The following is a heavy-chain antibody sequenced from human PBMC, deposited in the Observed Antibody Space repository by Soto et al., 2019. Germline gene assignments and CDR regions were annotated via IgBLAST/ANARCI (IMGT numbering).Heavy chain of an antibody. D-gene: IGHD4-17*01. V-gene: IGHV3-33*01. CDR2: IYYDGSNK. Sequence: QVQLVESGGGVVQPGRSLRLSCAASGFAFSAYGMHWVRQAPGKGLEWVAMIYYDGSNKYYADSVKGRFTISRDNSKNTLYLQMRSLRDDDTALYYCATVGGTVTSDYWGQGTLVTVSS. J-gene: IGHJ4*02. CDR1: GFAFSAYG. CDR3: ATVGGTVTSDY.